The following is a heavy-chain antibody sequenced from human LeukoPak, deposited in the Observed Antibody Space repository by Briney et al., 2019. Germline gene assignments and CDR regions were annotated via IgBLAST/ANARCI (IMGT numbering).Heavy chain of an antibody. J-gene: IGHJ4*02. CDR3: ARGPQRDGYNNNFDY. CDR1: GYTFTGYY. D-gene: IGHD5-24*01. Sequence: GASVKVPCKASGYTFTGYYMHWVRQAPGQGLEWMGWINPNSGGTNYAQKFQGRVTMTRDTSISTAYMELSRLRSDDTAVYYCARGPQRDGYNNNFDYWGQGTLVTVSS. V-gene: IGHV1-2*02. CDR2: INPNSGGT.